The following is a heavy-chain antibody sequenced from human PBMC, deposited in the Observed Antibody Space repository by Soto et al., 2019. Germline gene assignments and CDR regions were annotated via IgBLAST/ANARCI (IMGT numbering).Heavy chain of an antibody. CDR3: AKSLPGGNLGDDY. J-gene: IGHJ4*02. CDR1: GFTFSSYA. D-gene: IGHD3-16*01. CDR2: ISGSGAST. V-gene: IGHV3-23*01. Sequence: GGSLRLSCAASGFTFSSYAMRWVRQAPGKGLEWVSTISGSGASTDYADSVKGRFTISRDNSKNTLYLQMNSLRAEDTALYYCAKSLPGGNLGDDYWGQGTLVTVSS.